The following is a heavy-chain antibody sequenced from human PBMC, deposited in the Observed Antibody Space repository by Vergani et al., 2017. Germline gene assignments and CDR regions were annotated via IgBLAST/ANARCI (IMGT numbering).Heavy chain of an antibody. CDR1: GTSIHNDFYY. V-gene: IGHV4-61*02. CDR2: IYVSGIT. CDR3: ARDNKPLRPRAFDL. D-gene: IGHD2-15*01. J-gene: IGHJ3*01. Sequence: QVQLQESGPGLVKPSQTLSLTCTVSGTSIHNDFYYWRWLRQPAGKGLEWIGRIYVSGITDYNSPLQSRVSMSVDTSKNQFSLTLTSVPAADTAVYYCARDNKPLRPRAFDLWVEGAMVAVSS.